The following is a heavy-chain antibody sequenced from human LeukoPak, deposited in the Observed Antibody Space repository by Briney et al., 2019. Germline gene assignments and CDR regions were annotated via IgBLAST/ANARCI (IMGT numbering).Heavy chain of an antibody. Sequence: SETLSLTRTVSGYSISSGYYWGWIRQPPGKGLEWIGSIYHSGSTYYNPSLKSRVTISVDTSKNQFSLKLSSVTAADTAVYYCAILGLPGAFDIWGQGTMVTVSS. CDR1: GYSISSGYY. J-gene: IGHJ3*02. CDR2: IYHSGST. CDR3: AILGLPGAFDI. D-gene: IGHD2-2*01. V-gene: IGHV4-38-2*02.